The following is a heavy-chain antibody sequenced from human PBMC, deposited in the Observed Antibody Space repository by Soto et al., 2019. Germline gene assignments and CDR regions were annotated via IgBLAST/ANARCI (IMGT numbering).Heavy chain of an antibody. CDR1: GGSISSYY. D-gene: IGHD3-10*01. J-gene: IGHJ5*02. CDR2: IYYSGST. V-gene: IGHV4-59*08. CDR3: ARSGSYYPARNWFGP. Sequence: SETLSLTCSVSGGSISSYYWSWIRQPPGKGLEWIGYIYYSGSTNYNPSLKSRVTISVDTSKNQFSLKLSSVTAADTAVYYCARSGSYYPARNWFGPWGQGTLVTVSS.